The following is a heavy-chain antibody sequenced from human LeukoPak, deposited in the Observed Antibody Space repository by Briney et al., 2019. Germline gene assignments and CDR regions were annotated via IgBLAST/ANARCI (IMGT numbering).Heavy chain of an antibody. CDR2: IYPADSDT. Sequence: GESLKISCQVSGYSFTNYWIGWVRQMPGKGLESMGIIYPADSDTAYRPSFQGQATTSADKSISTVYLQWSSLKASDTGMYYCARQSRDGSKTRGYYFDYWGQGTLVTVS. CDR1: GYSFTNYW. J-gene: IGHJ4*02. CDR3: ARQSRDGSKTRGYYFDY. D-gene: IGHD3-10*01. V-gene: IGHV5-51*01.